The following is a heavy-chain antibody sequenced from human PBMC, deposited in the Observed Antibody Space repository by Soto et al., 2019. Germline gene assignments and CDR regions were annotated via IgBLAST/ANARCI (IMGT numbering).Heavy chain of an antibody. J-gene: IGHJ4*02. V-gene: IGHV3-53*01. D-gene: IGHD1-26*01. CDR3: ARVPADRAIDY. Sequence: ESGGGLIQSWGSLRLSCAASGFSVSNNYMNWVRQAPGMGLEWVSVIYSGGSTYYAESVKGRFTISRDNSENTVYLQMNSLRVEDTAVYYCARVPADRAIDYWGQGTLVTVSS. CDR1: GFSVSNNY. CDR2: IYSGGST.